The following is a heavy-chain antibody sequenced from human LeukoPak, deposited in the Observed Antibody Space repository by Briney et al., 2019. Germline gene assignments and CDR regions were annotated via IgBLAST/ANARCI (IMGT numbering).Heavy chain of an antibody. CDR2: ISAYNGNT. Sequence: GASVKVSCKASGYTFTSYGISWVRQAPGQGLEWMGWISAYNGNTNYVQKLQGRVTMTTDTSTSTAYMELRSLRSDDTAVYYCARSPPKLGDAVYSGSYEGAFDIWGQGTMVTVSS. CDR3: ARSPPKLGDAVYSGSYEGAFDI. V-gene: IGHV1-18*01. CDR1: GYTFTSYG. D-gene: IGHD1-26*01. J-gene: IGHJ3*02.